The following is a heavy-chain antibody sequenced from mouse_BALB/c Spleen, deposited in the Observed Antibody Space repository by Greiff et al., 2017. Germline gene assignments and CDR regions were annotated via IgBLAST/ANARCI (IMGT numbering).Heavy chain of an antibody. CDR1: GYAFRSYW. J-gene: IGHJ4*01. Sequence: QVQLQQSGAELVRPGSSVKISCKASGYAFRSYWMNWVKQRPGQGLEWIGQIYPGDGDTNYNGKFKGKATLTADTSSSTAYMQLSSLTSEDSAVYFCARVRTARATYAMDYWGQGTSVTVSS. V-gene: IGHV1-80*01. CDR2: IYPGDGDT. CDR3: ARVRTARATYAMDY. D-gene: IGHD3-2*01.